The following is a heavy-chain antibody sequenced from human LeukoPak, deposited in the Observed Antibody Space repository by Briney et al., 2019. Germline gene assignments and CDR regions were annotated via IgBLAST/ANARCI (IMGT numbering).Heavy chain of an antibody. D-gene: IGHD6-6*01. J-gene: IGHJ4*02. CDR1: GGSISSDTYF. V-gene: IGHV4-39*01. Sequence: PSETLSLTCTVSGGSISSDTYFWGWIRQPPGKGLEWIANIYFTGNTYYNPSLKSRATISVDTSKNQFSLTLSSVTAADTAVYYCASEARRGGGFDSWGQGTQVTVSS. CDR3: ASEARRGGGFDS. CDR2: IYFTGNT.